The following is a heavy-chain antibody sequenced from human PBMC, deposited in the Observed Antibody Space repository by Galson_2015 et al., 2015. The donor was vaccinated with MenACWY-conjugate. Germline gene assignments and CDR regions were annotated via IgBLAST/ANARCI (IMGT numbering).Heavy chain of an antibody. CDR1: GYTLTELS. J-gene: IGHJ4*02. CDR2: FDPEDGET. Sequence: SVKVSCKVSGYTLTELSMHWVRQAPGKGLEWMGGFDPEDGETIYAQKFQGRVTMTEDTSTDTAYMELSSLRSEDTAVYYCATDPAVAGIWGEREFGYWGQGTLVTVSS. D-gene: IGHD6-19*01. CDR3: ATDPAVAGIWGEREFGY. V-gene: IGHV1-24*01.